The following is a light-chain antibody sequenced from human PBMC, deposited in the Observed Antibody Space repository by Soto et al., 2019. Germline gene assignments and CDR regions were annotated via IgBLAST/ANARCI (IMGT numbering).Light chain of an antibody. Sequence: EIVLTQSPDTLSLSPGERATLSCRATKSVSKSLVWYQQKPGQAPRLLIYNGSDRATGIPVRFSGSGSGTDFTLTISSLAPDDVAVYYCQQRHNWPRTFGQGTRVEI. CDR1: KSVSKS. CDR3: QQRHNWPRT. J-gene: IGKJ1*01. V-gene: IGKV3-11*01. CDR2: NGS.